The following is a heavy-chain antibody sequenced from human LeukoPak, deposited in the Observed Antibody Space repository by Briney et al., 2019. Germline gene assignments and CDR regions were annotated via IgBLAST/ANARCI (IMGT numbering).Heavy chain of an antibody. CDR2: ISSSSSTI. J-gene: IGHJ4*02. Sequence: GGSLRLSCAASGFTFSSYSMNWVRQAPGKGLEWVSYISSSSSTIYYADSVKGRFTISRDNSKNTLYLQMNSLRAEDTAVYYCAKGEERWDTAMGFWGQGTLVTVSS. V-gene: IGHV3-48*01. CDR3: AKGEERWDTAMGF. CDR1: GFTFSSYS. D-gene: IGHD5-18*01.